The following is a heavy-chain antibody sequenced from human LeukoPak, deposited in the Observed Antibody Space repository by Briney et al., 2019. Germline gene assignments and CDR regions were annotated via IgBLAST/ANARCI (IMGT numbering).Heavy chain of an antibody. CDR3: ASRGDTAMDYFDY. Sequence: GESLKISCKGSGYSFTSDWICCVRQMPGKGLEWMGIIYPGDSNTRYSPSFQGQVTISADKSISTAYLRWSSLKASDTAMYSCASRGDTAMDYFDYWGQGTLVTVSS. V-gene: IGHV5-51*01. CDR2: IYPGDSNT. J-gene: IGHJ4*02. D-gene: IGHD5-18*01. CDR1: GYSFTSDW.